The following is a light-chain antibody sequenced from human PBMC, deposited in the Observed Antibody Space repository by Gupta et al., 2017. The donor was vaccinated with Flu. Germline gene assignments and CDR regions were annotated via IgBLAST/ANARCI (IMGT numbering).Light chain of an antibody. J-gene: IGKJ2*03. CDR3: RQYVQAKS. Sequence: DIVMTQSPLSLPVTPGEPASISCRSSQSLLNSNGHNYLAWYRQKPGQAPQLLIYLGSKRASGVPDRFSGSGSGTDCTLKISRVEPEDVGIYYCRQYVQAKSFGQGTKLEIK. CDR2: LGS. CDR1: QSLLNSNGHNY. V-gene: IGKV2-28*01.